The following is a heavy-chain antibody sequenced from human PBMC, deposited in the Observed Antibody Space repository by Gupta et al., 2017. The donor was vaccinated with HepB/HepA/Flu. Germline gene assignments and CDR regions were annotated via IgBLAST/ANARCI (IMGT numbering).Heavy chain of an antibody. Sequence: QVQLQESGPGLVKPSQTLSLTCTVSGGSISSGGYYWSWIRQHPGKGLEWIGYIYYSGSTYYNPSLKSRVTISVDTSKNQFSLKLSSVTAADTAVYYCARNRVLWWRQMYYYYYMDVWGKGTTVTVSS. J-gene: IGHJ6*03. CDR3: ARNRVLWWRQMYYYYYMDV. D-gene: IGHD2-21*01. CDR1: GGSISSGGYY. CDR2: IYYSGST. V-gene: IGHV4-31*03.